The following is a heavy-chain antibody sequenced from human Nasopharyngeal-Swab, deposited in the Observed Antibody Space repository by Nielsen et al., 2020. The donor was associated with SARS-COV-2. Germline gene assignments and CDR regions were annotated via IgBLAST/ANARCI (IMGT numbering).Heavy chain of an antibody. V-gene: IGHV3-7*04. CDR1: GFPFRNYY. CDR2: IKQGGSEQ. J-gene: IGHJ3*02. CDR3: ARESVVTGMDDATDI. D-gene: IGHD2-21*02. Sequence: GESLKISCAASGFPFRNYYMTWVRQPPGKGLECVANIKQGGSEQFYVDSVKGRFTISRDDAKNSVYLQMNSLRAEDTAVYYCARESVVTGMDDATDIWGQGTMVTVSS.